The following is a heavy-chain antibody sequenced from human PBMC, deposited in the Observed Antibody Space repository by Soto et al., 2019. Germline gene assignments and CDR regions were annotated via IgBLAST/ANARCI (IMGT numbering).Heavy chain of an antibody. J-gene: IGHJ4*02. V-gene: IGHV6-1*01. CDR1: ADSVSSNRAT. D-gene: IGHD3-16*01. CDR3: ARGDQGFDY. Sequence: KTLSLACAFSADSVSSNRATWNWIRQSPSRGLEWLGRTYYRSKWFNNYALSVKSRITINPDTSKNQFSLQLNSVTPEDTAVYYCARGDQGFDYWGQGSLVPVSS. CDR2: TYYRSKWFN.